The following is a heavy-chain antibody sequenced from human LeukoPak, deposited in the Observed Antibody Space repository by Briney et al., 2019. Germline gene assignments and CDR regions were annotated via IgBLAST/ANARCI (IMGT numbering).Heavy chain of an antibody. D-gene: IGHD1-26*01. CDR2: IRSKAYGGTT. Sequence: GGSLRLSCTASGFTFGDYAMSWFRQAPGKGLEWVGFIRSKAYGGTTEYAASVKGRFTISRDDSKSIAYLQMNSLKTEDTAVYYCTRDWDSGSYPGHFDYWGQGTLVTVSS. CDR3: TRDWDSGSYPGHFDY. V-gene: IGHV3-49*03. J-gene: IGHJ4*02. CDR1: GFTFGDYA.